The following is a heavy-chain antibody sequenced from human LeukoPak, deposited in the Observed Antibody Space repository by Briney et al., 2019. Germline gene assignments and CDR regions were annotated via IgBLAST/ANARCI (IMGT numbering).Heavy chain of an antibody. D-gene: IGHD3-9*01. Sequence: PGGSLRLSCAASGFSFTHAWMHWVRQASGKGLEWVGRIKTKSEGGTIDYAAPVRGRFTISRDDSENTLYLQMNILKTEDRALYYCSTDQGGDILTGCWGQGTLVTVSS. V-gene: IGHV3-15*01. CDR2: IKTKSEGGTI. CDR3: STDQGGDILTGC. CDR1: GFSFTHAW. J-gene: IGHJ4*02.